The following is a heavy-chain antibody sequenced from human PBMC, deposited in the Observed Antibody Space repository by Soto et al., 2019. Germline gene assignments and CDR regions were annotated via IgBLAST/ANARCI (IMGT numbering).Heavy chain of an antibody. V-gene: IGHV4-30-4*01. J-gene: IGHJ6*02. CDR1: GGTISSGDYY. D-gene: IGHD2-2*01. CDR2: IYYSGST. Sequence: PSETLSLTCTVSGGTISSGDYYWSWIRQPPGEGLELIGYIYYSGSTYYNPSLNSRLTISVDTSKNQFSLKLGSVTAADTAVYYCARDRGGIIVLPAAGYNYYSGMDVWGQGATVTVSS. CDR3: ARDRGGIIVLPAAGYNYYSGMDV.